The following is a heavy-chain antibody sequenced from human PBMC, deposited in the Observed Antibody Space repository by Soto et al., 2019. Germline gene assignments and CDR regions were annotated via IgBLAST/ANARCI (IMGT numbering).Heavy chain of an antibody. V-gene: IGHV1-46*03. D-gene: IGHD3-22*01. CDR3: ARDWDYYDSSGYLYGMDV. CDR2: INPSGGST. Sequence: QVQLVQSGAEVKKPGASVKVSCKASGYTFTSYYMHWVRQAPGQGLEWMGIINPSGGSTSYAQKFQGRVTMTRDTSTSTVYMELSSLRSEDTAVYYCARDWDYYDSSGYLYGMDVWGQGTTVTVSS. J-gene: IGHJ6*02. CDR1: GYTFTSYY.